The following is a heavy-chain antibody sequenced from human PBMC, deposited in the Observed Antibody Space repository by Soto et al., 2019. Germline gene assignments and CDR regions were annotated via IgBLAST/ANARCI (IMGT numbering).Heavy chain of an antibody. CDR2: IIPIFGTA. Sequence: ASVKVSCKASGGTFSSYAISWVRQAPGQGLEWMGGIIPIFGTANYAQKFQGRVTITADESTSTAYMELSSLRSEETAVYYCARESRMVRGVIITYYYYYYGMDVWGQGTTVTVSS. J-gene: IGHJ6*02. CDR3: ARESRMVRGVIITYYYYYYGMDV. D-gene: IGHD3-10*01. V-gene: IGHV1-69*13. CDR1: GGTFSSYA.